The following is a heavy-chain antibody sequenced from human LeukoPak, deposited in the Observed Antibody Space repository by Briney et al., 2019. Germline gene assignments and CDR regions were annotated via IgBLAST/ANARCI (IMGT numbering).Heavy chain of an antibody. D-gene: IGHD6-13*01. CDR1: GYTFTDHY. V-gene: IGHV1-2*02. Sequence: GSVRVSCKASGYTFTDHYIHWVRQAPGQGLEWMGWINTKSGDTNYARKFHGRVTMTRDTSISTASMDLSWLRSDDTAVYYCARDRIEAAATTFDYWGQGTLFTVS. CDR2: INTKSGDT. J-gene: IGHJ4*02. CDR3: ARDRIEAAATTFDY.